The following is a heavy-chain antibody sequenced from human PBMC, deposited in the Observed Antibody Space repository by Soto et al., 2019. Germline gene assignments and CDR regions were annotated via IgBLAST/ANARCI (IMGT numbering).Heavy chain of an antibody. D-gene: IGHD6-13*01. Sequence: GSLRLSCTASGFTFGDYAMSWFRQAPGKGLEWVGFIRSKAYGGTTEYAASVKGRFTISRDDSKSIAYLQMNSLKAEDTAVYYCTRVRNRQQLVLSNWFDPWGQGTLVTVSS. CDR2: IRSKAYGGTT. V-gene: IGHV3-49*03. CDR1: GFTFGDYA. J-gene: IGHJ5*02. CDR3: TRVRNRQQLVLSNWFDP.